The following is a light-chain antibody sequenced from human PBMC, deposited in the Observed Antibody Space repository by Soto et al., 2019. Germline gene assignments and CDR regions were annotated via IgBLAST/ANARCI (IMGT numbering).Light chain of an antibody. J-gene: IGKJ1*01. CDR1: QTVSSSY. V-gene: IGKV3-20*01. CDR3: QQYGGSPLWT. Sequence: EIVLTQSPGTLSLSPGERATLSCRASQTVSSSYLAWYQQKPGQAPRLLIYAASSRATGIPDRFSGSGSGTDFTLTISRLEPEDVAVYYCQQYGGSPLWTFGQGTKVEIK. CDR2: AAS.